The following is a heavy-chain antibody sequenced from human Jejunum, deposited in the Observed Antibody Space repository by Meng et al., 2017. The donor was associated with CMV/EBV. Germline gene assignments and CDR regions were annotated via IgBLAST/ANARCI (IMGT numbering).Heavy chain of an antibody. CDR1: DSVSSKSTA. CDR3: ARDSDADDWFDP. D-gene: IGHD3-10*01. J-gene: IGHJ5*02. CDR2: TYYSSKCYT. V-gene: IGHV6-1*01. Sequence: DSVSSKSTAWNCIRPSQSRGFEWLGRTYYSSKCYTDYAVSVKSRITIKADTTKNQFSLHLSSVTPEDSAVYYCARDSDADDWFDPWGQGTLVTVSS.